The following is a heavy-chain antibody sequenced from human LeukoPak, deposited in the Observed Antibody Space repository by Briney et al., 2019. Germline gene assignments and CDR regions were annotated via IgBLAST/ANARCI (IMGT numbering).Heavy chain of an antibody. J-gene: IGHJ6*02. CDR3: AKDIHYYYGMDV. CDR2: ISWNSGSI. V-gene: IGHV3-9*01. Sequence: PGRSLRLSCAASGFTFDDYAMHWVRHAPGKGLEWVSGISWNSGSIGYADSVKGRFTISRDNAKNSLYLQMNGLRAEDTALYYCAKDIHYYYGMDVWGQGTTVTVSS. CDR1: GFTFDDYA.